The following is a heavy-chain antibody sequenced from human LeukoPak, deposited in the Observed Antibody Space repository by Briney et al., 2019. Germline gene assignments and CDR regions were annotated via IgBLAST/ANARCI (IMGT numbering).Heavy chain of an antibody. CDR2: INYGGNT. CDR1: GGSISSSAYH. Sequence: PSETLSLTCTVSGGSISSSAYHWGWIRQPPGKGLEWIGTINYGGNTYYNLSLKSRVIIFLDTSKNQFSLKLSSVTAANTAVYYCARLWSTSCKGGSCPHQPNYWGQGTRVTVPS. D-gene: IGHD2-15*01. CDR3: ARLWSTSCKGGSCPHQPNY. V-gene: IGHV4-39*01. J-gene: IGHJ4*02.